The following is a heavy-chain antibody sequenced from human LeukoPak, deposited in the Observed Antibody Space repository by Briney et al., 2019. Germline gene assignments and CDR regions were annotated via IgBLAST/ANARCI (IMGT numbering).Heavy chain of an antibody. Sequence: SETLSLTCTVSGGSMTSSSYYWGWLRQPPGKGLEWIGSIYYSGSTYYNPSLKSRVTISVDTSKNQFSLKLSSVTAADTAVYYCARRDYQLLWILFDYWGQGTLVTVSS. CDR3: ARRDYQLLWILFDY. V-gene: IGHV4-39*07. CDR1: GGSMTSSSYY. D-gene: IGHD2-2*01. CDR2: IYYSGST. J-gene: IGHJ4*02.